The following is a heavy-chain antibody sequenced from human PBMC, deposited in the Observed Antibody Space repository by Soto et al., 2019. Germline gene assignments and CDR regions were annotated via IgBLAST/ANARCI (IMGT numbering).Heavy chain of an antibody. CDR3: ARDRLTDYGGYYGMDV. D-gene: IGHD4-17*01. J-gene: IGHJ6*02. CDR2: IKQDGSEK. CDR1: GFTFSSYW. Sequence: EVQLVESGGGLVQPGGSLRLSCAASGFTFSSYWMSWVRQAPGKGLEWVPNIKQDGSEKYYVDSVKGRFTISRDNAKNSLYLQMNSLRAEDTAVYYCARDRLTDYGGYYGMDVWGQGTTVTVSS. V-gene: IGHV3-7*01.